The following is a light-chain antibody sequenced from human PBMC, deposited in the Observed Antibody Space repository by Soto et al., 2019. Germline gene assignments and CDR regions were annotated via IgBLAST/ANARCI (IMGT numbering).Light chain of an antibody. CDR2: GSS. CDR3: QQYGSSPPYT. J-gene: IGKJ2*01. CDR1: QSVSNNY. V-gene: IGKV3-20*01. Sequence: EVVLTQSPGTLSLSTGERASLSCRASQSVSNNYLAWYQQKPGQSPKLLIFGSSDRATGIPDRFSGSGSGTDFTLTISRLETEDFAVYYCQQYGSSPPYTFGQGTKLEIK.